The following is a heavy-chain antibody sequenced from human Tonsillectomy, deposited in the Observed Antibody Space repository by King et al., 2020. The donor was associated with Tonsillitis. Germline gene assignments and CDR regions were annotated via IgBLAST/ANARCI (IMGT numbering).Heavy chain of an antibody. J-gene: IGHJ4*02. Sequence: VQLVESGGGLVQPGGSLRLSCAASGFTFSSYWMHWVRQAPGKGLVWVSRINSDGSSTSYADSVKGRFTISRDNAKNTLYLQMNSLRAEDTAVYDCARDPGGRLVPFDYWGQGTLVTVSS. D-gene: IGHD3-9*01. CDR3: ARDPGGRLVPFDY. CDR2: INSDGSST. CDR1: GFTFSSYW. V-gene: IGHV3-74*01.